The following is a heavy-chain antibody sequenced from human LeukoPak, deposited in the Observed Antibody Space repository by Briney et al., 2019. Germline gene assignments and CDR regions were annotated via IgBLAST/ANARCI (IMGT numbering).Heavy chain of an antibody. CDR3: AKATHSSGKTVAFDI. Sequence: PGGFLRLSCAASGFTFSSYSMNWVRQAPGKGLEWVSGISWNSGSIGYADSVKGRFTISRDNAENSLYLQMNSLRAEDTALYYCAKATHSSGKTVAFDIWGQGTMVTVSS. V-gene: IGHV3-9*01. CDR1: GFTFSSYS. D-gene: IGHD3-22*01. J-gene: IGHJ3*02. CDR2: ISWNSGSI.